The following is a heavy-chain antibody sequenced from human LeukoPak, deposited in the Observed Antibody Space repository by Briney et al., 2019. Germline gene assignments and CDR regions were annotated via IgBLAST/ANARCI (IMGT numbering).Heavy chain of an antibody. D-gene: IGHD6-13*01. J-gene: IGHJ3*02. Sequence: LSLTCAVYGGSFSGYYWSWFRQAPGKGLEWVGFIRSKAYGGTTEYAASVKGRFTISRDDSKSIAYLQMNSLKTEDTAVYYCTRGVGYSPYAFDIWGQGTMVTVSS. V-gene: IGHV3-49*03. CDR3: TRGVGYSPYAFDI. CDR2: IRSKAYGGTT. CDR1: GGSFSGYY.